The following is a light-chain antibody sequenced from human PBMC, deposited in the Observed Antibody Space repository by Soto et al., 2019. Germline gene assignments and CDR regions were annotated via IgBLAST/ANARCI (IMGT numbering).Light chain of an antibody. CDR1: SSDVGAYNY. V-gene: IGLV2-14*01. CDR3: SSYTSCSTLV. J-gene: IGLJ1*01. Sequence: QSALTQPASVSGSPGQSITISCTGTSSDVGAYNYVSWYQQHPGKAPKLMICDVSNRPSGVSNRFSGSKSGNTASLTISGLQAEDEADYYCSSYTSCSTLVFGTGTKLTVL. CDR2: DVS.